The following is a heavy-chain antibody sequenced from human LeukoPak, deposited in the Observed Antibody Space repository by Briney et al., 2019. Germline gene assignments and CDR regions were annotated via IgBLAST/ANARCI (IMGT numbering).Heavy chain of an antibody. CDR2: FDPEGGET. D-gene: IGHD3-3*01. J-gene: IGHJ1*01. Sequence: ASVKVSCKVSGYTLTELSMHWVRQAPGKGLEWMGGFDPEGGETIYSQKFQGRVTMTEDTSTDTAYMELSSLRSEDTAVYYCATVVYTYDFWSGYSPPDQYFQHWGQGTLVTVYS. CDR1: GYTLTELS. CDR3: ATVVYTYDFWSGYSPPDQYFQH. V-gene: IGHV1-24*01.